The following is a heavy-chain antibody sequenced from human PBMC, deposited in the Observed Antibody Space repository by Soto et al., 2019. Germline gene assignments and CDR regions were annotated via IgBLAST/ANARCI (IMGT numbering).Heavy chain of an antibody. J-gene: IGHJ4*02. Sequence: KPSETLSLTCSVSGGSISSSYWNWIRQPAGKGLEWIGRFYTTGRASYNPSLKGRLTLSGDTSKNQFSLRLTSVTAADTAVYYCATIYSTPITTVGVYWGQGKMVTVSS. CDR3: ATIYSTPITTVGVY. CDR1: GGSISSSY. D-gene: IGHD1-20*01. CDR2: FYTTGRA. V-gene: IGHV4-4*07.